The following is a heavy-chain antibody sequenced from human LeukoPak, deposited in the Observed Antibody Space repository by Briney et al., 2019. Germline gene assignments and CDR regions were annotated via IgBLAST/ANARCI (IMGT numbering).Heavy chain of an antibody. V-gene: IGHV3-23*01. CDR1: GFTFNSYA. D-gene: IGHD6-13*01. CDR2: ISGSGGST. CDR3: TSAAGTLWTFDY. J-gene: IGHJ4*02. Sequence: PGGSLRLSCAASGFTFNSYAMSWVRQAPGKGLEWVSAISGSGGSTYYADSVKGRFTISRDNSKNTLYLQMNSPRAEDTAVYYCTSAAGTLWTFDYWDQGTLVTVSS.